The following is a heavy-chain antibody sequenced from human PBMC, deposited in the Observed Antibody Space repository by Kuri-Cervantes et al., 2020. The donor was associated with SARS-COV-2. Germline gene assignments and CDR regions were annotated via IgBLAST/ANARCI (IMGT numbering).Heavy chain of an antibody. J-gene: IGHJ4*02. V-gene: IGHV3-21*01. CDR1: GFTFNNYG. D-gene: IGHD3-22*01. CDR3: ARGLTITMIVVVEVGGADY. Sequence: GESLKISCVASGFTFNNYGMSWVRQSPGKGLAWEWVSSISGSGRDTYYADSVKGRFTISRDNAKNSLYLQMNSLRAEDTAVYYCARGLTITMIVVVEVGGADYWGQGTLVTVSS. CDR2: ISGSGRDT.